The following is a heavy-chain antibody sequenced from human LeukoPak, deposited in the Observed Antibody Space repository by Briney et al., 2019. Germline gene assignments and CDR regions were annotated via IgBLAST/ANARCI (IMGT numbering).Heavy chain of an antibody. Sequence: PPETLSLTCTVSGGSISSYYWSWIRQPPGKGLEWIGYIYYSGSTNYNPSLKSRVTISVDTSKNQFSLKLSSMTAADTAVYYCARSYGKVDYWGQGTLVTVSS. J-gene: IGHJ4*02. D-gene: IGHD5-18*01. CDR3: ARSYGKVDY. CDR2: IYYSGST. V-gene: IGHV4-59*01. CDR1: GGSISSYY.